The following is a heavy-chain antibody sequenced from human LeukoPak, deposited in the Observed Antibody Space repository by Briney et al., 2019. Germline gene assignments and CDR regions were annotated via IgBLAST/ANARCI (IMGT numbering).Heavy chain of an antibody. J-gene: IGHJ4*02. CDR3: ARVAVRYFDRLGENDY. CDR1: GYTFTGYY. V-gene: IGHV1-2*02. Sequence: GASVKVSCKASGYTFTGYYMHWVRQAPGQGLEWMGWINPNSGGTNYAQKFQGRVTMTRDTSISTAYMELSRLRSDDTAVYYCARVAVRYFDRLGENDYWGQGTLVTVSS. D-gene: IGHD3-9*01. CDR2: INPNSGGT.